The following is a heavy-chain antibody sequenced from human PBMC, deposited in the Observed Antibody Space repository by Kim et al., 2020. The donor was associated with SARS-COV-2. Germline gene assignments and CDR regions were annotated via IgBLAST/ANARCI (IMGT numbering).Heavy chain of an antibody. V-gene: IGHV7-4-1*02. Sequence: GFTGRVVFSVDTSVSTAYLQISSLKAEDTAVYYCARGGVSGWYGEYFDYWGQGTLVTVSS. CDR3: ARGGVSGWYGEYFDY. D-gene: IGHD6-19*01. J-gene: IGHJ4*02.